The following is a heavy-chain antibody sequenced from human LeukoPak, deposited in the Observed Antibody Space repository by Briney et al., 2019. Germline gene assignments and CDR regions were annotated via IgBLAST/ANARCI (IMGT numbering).Heavy chain of an antibody. V-gene: IGHV3-23*01. CDR1: GFTFNTYA. CDR3: AKDRDFGGYFDY. Sequence: GGSLRLSCAASGFTFNTYAINWVRQAPGKGLEWVSTISGSGVMSYYADSVKGRFTISRDNSKNTLYLQMTSLRAEDTAIYYCAKDRDFGGYFDYWGQGTLVTVSS. CDR2: ISGSGVMS. J-gene: IGHJ4*02. D-gene: IGHD4-23*01.